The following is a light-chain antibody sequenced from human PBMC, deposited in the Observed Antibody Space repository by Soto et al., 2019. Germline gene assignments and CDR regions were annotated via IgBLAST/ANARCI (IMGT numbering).Light chain of an antibody. CDR2: RNN. Sequence: QAVVTQPPSASGTPGQRGTISCSGSSSNIGSNYVYWYQQLPGTAPKLLIYRNNQRPSGVPDRFSGSNSGTSASLAISGLRSEDEADYYCAAWDDSLSGPWVFGGGPKLTVL. V-gene: IGLV1-47*01. J-gene: IGLJ3*02. CDR3: AAWDDSLSGPWV. CDR1: SSNIGSNY.